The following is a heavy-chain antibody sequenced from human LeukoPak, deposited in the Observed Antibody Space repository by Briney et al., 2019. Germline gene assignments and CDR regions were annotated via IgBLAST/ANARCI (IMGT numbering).Heavy chain of an antibody. V-gene: IGHV3-23*01. CDR1: GCTFSSYS. CDR3: ARRLVVTDAFDI. J-gene: IGHJ3*02. CDR2: ISGSGGST. D-gene: IGHD3-22*01. Sequence: GGSLRLSCAASGCTFSSYSMNWVRQAPGKGLKWVSAISGSGGSTYYADSVKGRFTSSRDNSKNTLYLQMNSLRAEDTAVYYCARRLVVTDAFDIWGQGTMVTVSS.